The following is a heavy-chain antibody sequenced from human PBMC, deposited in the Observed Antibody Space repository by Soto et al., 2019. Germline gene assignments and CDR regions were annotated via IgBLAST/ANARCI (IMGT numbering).Heavy chain of an antibody. Sequence: EVQLVESGGGLVQPGGSLRLSCAASGFTFSSYSMNWVRQAPGKGLEWVPYISSSSSTIYYADSVKGRFTISRDNAKNSLYLQMNSLRDEDTAVYYCARGDNDSSGYYSLNWFDPWGQGTLVTVSS. J-gene: IGHJ5*02. CDR2: ISSSSSTI. CDR1: GFTFSSYS. CDR3: ARGDNDSSGYYSLNWFDP. D-gene: IGHD3-22*01. V-gene: IGHV3-48*02.